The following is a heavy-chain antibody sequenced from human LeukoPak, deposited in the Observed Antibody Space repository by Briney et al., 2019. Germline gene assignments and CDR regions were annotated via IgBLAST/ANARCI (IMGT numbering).Heavy chain of an antibody. Sequence: GGSLRLSCAASGFTFDDYGMNWVRQVPGKGLVWVSSINWNGVSTGYADSVKGRFTISRDNAKNSLYLQMSSLRAEDTALYYCAMTYGSGTYYITWGQGTLVTVSS. CDR3: AMTYGSGTYYIT. CDR2: INWNGVST. V-gene: IGHV3-20*04. D-gene: IGHD3-10*01. CDR1: GFTFDDYG. J-gene: IGHJ4*02.